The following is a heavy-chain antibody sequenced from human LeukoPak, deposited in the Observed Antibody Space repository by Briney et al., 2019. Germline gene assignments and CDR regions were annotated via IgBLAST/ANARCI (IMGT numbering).Heavy chain of an antibody. CDR2: IYYSGST. D-gene: IGHD6-19*01. CDR1: GGSISSSSYY. CDR3: ARLSGGTQWLAPFDY. V-gene: IGHV4-39*01. Sequence: SETLSLTCTVSGGSISSSSYYWGWIRQPPGKGLEWIGTIYYSGSTYYNASLKSRLTISVDTSKNQFSLKLSSVTAADTAVYYCARLSGGTQWLAPFDYWGQGTLVTVSS. J-gene: IGHJ4*02.